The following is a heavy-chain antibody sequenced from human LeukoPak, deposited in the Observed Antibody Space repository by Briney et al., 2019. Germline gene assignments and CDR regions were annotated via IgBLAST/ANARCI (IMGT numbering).Heavy chain of an antibody. CDR1: GFTFDDYG. V-gene: IGHV3-20*04. Sequence: GGSLRLSCAASGFTFDDYGMSWVRQAPGKGLEWVSGINWNGGSTGYADSVKGRFTISRDNAKNSLYLQMNSLRAEDTALYYCARDQLRFLEWPRGYMDVWGKGTTVTVSS. D-gene: IGHD3-3*01. CDR3: ARDQLRFLEWPRGYMDV. J-gene: IGHJ6*03. CDR2: INWNGGST.